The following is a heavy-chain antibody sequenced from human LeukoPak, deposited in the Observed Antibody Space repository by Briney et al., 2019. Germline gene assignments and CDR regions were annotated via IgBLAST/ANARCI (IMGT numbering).Heavy chain of an antibody. CDR3: ARDLRGVRQQLVPLDY. CDR1: GFTFSSYS. Sequence: GGSLRLSCAASGFTFSSYSMNWVRQASGEGLGWVSSISSSSSYIYYADSVKGRFTISRDNAKNSLYLQMNSLRAEDTAVYYCARDLRGVRQQLVPLDYWGQGTLVTVSS. CDR2: ISSSSSYI. V-gene: IGHV3-21*01. D-gene: IGHD6-13*01. J-gene: IGHJ4*02.